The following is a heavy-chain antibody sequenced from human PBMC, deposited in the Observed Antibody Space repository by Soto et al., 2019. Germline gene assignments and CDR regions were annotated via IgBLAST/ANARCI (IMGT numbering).Heavy chain of an antibody. CDR3: AKRQVVVTPVTPPEFNL. CDR2: ISGSGGST. D-gene: IGHD2-21*02. J-gene: IGHJ4*02. Sequence: EVQLLESGGGLVQPGGSLRLSCAASGFTFSSYAMSWVRQAPGKGLEWVSAISGSGGSTYYADSVKGRFTISRDNSKNXPYLQMNSLRAEDTAVYYCAKRQVVVTPVTPPEFNLWGQGTLVTVSS. CDR1: GFTFSSYA. V-gene: IGHV3-23*01.